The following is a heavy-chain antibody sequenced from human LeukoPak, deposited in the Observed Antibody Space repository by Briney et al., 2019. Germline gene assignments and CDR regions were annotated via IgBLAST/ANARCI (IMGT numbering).Heavy chain of an antibody. Sequence: GGSLRLSCAASGFTFSSYSMNWVRQAPGKGLEWVSSISSSSSYIYYADSVKGRFTISRDNAKNSLYLRMNSLRAEDTAVYSCARDFRDRVGATTVWFDPWGQGTLVTVSS. J-gene: IGHJ5*02. CDR1: GFTFSSYS. D-gene: IGHD1-26*01. CDR2: ISSSSSYI. V-gene: IGHV3-21*01. CDR3: ARDFRDRVGATTVWFDP.